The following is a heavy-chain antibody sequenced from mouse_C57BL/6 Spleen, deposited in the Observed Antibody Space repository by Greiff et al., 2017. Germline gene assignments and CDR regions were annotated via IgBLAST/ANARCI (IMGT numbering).Heavy chain of an antibody. CDR3: TATTVVATIDYYFDY. V-gene: IGHV6-3*01. Sequence: EVKLQESGGGLVQPGGSMKLSCVASGFTFSNYWMNWVRQSPEKGLEWVAQIRLKSDNYATHYAESVKGRFTISRDDSKSRVYLKMNNLRAEDTGIYYCTATTVVATIDYYFDYWGQGTTLTVSS. CDR2: IRLKSDNYAT. J-gene: IGHJ2*01. D-gene: IGHD1-1*01. CDR1: GFTFSNYW.